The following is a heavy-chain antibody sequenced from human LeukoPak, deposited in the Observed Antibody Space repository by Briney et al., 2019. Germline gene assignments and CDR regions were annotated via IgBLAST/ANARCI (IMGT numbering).Heavy chain of an antibody. Sequence: QSGGSLRLSCAASGFTFSSYWMHWVRQAPGKGLVWVSRINSDGSSTSYADSVKGRFTISRDNAKNTLYLQMNSLRAEDTAVYYCARDYGSGSYSLYYYYYYMDVWGKGTTVTISS. CDR2: INSDGSST. CDR1: GFTFSSYW. J-gene: IGHJ6*03. D-gene: IGHD3-10*01. CDR3: ARDYGSGSYSLYYYYYYMDV. V-gene: IGHV3-74*01.